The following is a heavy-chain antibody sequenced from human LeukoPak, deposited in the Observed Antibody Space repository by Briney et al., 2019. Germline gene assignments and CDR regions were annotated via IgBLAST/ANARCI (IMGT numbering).Heavy chain of an antibody. CDR1: GFTFDDYA. D-gene: IGHD2-8*01. CDR3: ARWAEDIVLMVYAIPYGMDV. V-gene: IGHV3-9*01. CDR2: ISWNSGSI. J-gene: IGHJ6*02. Sequence: GGSLRLSCAASGFTFDDYAMHWVRQAPGKGLEWVSCISWNSGSIGYADSVKGRFTISRDNAKNTLYLQMNSLRAEDTAVYYCARWAEDIVLMVYAIPYGMDVWGQGTTVTVSS.